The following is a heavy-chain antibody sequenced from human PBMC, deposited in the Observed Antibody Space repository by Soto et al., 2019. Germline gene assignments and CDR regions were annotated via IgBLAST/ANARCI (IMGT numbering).Heavy chain of an antibody. J-gene: IGHJ4*02. CDR1: GLTFSSYG. CDR3: ARGSPAVAGTFDY. CDR2: IWYEGSNK. V-gene: IGHV3-33*01. D-gene: IGHD6-19*01. Sequence: GGSLRLSXQAPGLTFSSYGMHWVREAPGKGLEWVEVIWYEGSNKYYADSVKGRFTISRDNSKNTLYLQMNSLRAEERAVYYCARGSPAVAGTFDYWGQGTLVTVSS.